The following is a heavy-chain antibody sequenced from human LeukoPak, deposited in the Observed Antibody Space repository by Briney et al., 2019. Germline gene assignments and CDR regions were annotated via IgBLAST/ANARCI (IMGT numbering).Heavy chain of an antibody. CDR1: GFTFSSYS. V-gene: IGHV3-21*01. J-gene: IGHJ4*02. D-gene: IGHD6-13*01. CDR2: ISSSSSYM. CDR3: ARGGYSSSWYHDS. Sequence: GGSLRLSCAASGFTFSSYSMNWVRQAPGKGLEWVSSISSSSSYMYYADSVKGRFTISRDNARNSLYMQVNSLRAEDTAVYYCARGGYSSSWYHDSWGQGTLVTVSS.